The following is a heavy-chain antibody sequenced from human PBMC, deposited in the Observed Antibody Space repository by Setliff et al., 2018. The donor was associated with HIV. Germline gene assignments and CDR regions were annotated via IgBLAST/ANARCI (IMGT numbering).Heavy chain of an antibody. J-gene: IGHJ4*02. CDR2: IKQDGSEK. CDR3: VRGHSTFDY. Sequence: GGSLRLSCAASGFTFSNYWMSWVRQAPGKGLEWVANIKQDGSEKYYVDSVKGRFTISRDNAKNSLYLQMNSLRAEDTAVYYCVRGHSTFDYWGQGTLVTVSS. V-gene: IGHV3-7*01. D-gene: IGHD2-21*02. CDR1: GFTFSNYW.